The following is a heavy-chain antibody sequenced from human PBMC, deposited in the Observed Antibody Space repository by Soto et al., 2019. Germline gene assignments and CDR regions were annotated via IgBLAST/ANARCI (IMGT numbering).Heavy chain of an antibody. CDR2: ISSSSSTI. J-gene: IGHJ5*02. D-gene: IGHD4-17*01. V-gene: IGHV3-48*01. CDR1: GFTFSSYS. Sequence: GGSLRLSCAASGFTFSSYSMNWVRQAPGKGLEWVSYISSSSSTIYYADSVKGRFTISRDNAKNSLYLQMNSLRAEDTAVYYCARDATRVPLDYNWSAPWARGTRAPASS. CDR3: ARDATRVPLDYNWSAP.